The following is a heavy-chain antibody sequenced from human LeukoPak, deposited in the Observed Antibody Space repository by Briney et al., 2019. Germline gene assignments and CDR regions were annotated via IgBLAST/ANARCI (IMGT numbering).Heavy chain of an antibody. CDR2: IYYSGTT. J-gene: IGHJ5*02. CDR1: GGSISSSPYY. V-gene: IGHV4-39*07. CDR3: AKGAGGFSYYNWFDP. Sequence: PSETLSLTCTVSGGSISSSPYYWGWIRQPPGKALEWIGSIYYSGTTHYNPSLESRVTISVDTSKNQFSLKLASVTAADTAIYYCAKGAGGFSYYNWFDPWGQGTLVTVSS. D-gene: IGHD5-18*01.